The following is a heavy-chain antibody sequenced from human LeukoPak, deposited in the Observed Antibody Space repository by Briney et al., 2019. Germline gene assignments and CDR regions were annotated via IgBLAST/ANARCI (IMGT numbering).Heavy chain of an antibody. D-gene: IGHD6-13*01. CDR2: IYNTGST. CDR1: GFTVSSNY. Sequence: GSLRLSCAASGFTVSSNYMSWIRQPPGKGLEWIGYIYNTGSTNYKSSLKSRVTMSLDTSKNQFSLKLSSVTAADTAVYYCARVRQQLGAFDIWGQGTMVTVSS. CDR3: ARVRQQLGAFDI. V-gene: IGHV4-59*02. J-gene: IGHJ3*02.